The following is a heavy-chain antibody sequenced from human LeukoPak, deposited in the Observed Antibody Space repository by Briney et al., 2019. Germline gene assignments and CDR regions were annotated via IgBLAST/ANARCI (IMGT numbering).Heavy chain of an antibody. V-gene: IGHV4-34*01. D-gene: IGHD3-16*01. Sequence: SETLSLTCAVYGESFSGNYWNWIRQPPGKGLEWIGEINHSGSTNYNPSLKSRVTISVDTSKNQFSLKLSSVTAADTAVYYCARIEPGRLGFDYWDQGTLVTVSS. CDR1: GESFSGNY. CDR2: INHSGST. CDR3: ARIEPGRLGFDY. J-gene: IGHJ4*02.